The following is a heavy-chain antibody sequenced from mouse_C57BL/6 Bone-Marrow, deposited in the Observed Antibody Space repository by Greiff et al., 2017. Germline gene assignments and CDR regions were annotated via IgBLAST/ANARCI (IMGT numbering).Heavy chain of an antibody. Sequence: VQLHQSGAELVRPGASVKLSCTASGFNIKDDYMHWVKQRPEQGLEWIGWIDPENGDTEYASKFQGKATITADTSSNTAYLQLSSLTSEDTAVYYCTIYFPTFDYWGQGTTLTVSS. CDR3: TIYFPTFDY. V-gene: IGHV14-4*01. CDR2: IDPENGDT. D-gene: IGHD2-1*01. CDR1: GFNIKDDY. J-gene: IGHJ2*01.